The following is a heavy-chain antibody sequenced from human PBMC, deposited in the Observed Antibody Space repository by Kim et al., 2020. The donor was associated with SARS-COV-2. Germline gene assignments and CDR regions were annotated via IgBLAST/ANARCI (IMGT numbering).Heavy chain of an antibody. D-gene: IGHD2-2*01. Sequence: SQTLSLTCAISGDSVSSNSAAWNWIRQSPSRGLEWLGRTYFRSQWYNDYAVSVKSRITISPDTTKNQFSLQLTSVTPEDTAVYFCGRDAPYCNTANCYGRWFDPWGQGTLVTGSP. CDR2: TYFRSQWYN. V-gene: IGHV6-1*01. J-gene: IGHJ5*02. CDR1: GDSVSSNSAA. CDR3: GRDAPYCNTANCYGRWFDP.